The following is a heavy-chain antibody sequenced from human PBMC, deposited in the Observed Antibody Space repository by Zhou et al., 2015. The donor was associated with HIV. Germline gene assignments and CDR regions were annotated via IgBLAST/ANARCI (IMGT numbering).Heavy chain of an antibody. CDR3: AREVQASIAARTGIYYYYMDV. J-gene: IGHJ6*03. D-gene: IGHD6-6*01. Sequence: QVQLVQSGAEVKKPGSSVKVSCKASGGTFSSYAISWVRQAPGQGLEWMGGIIPIFGTANYAQKFQGRVTITADESTSTAYMELSSLRSEDTAVYYCAREVQASIAARTGIYYYYMDVWGKGTTVTVSS. CDR2: IIPIFGTA. CDR1: GGTFSSYA. V-gene: IGHV1-69*01.